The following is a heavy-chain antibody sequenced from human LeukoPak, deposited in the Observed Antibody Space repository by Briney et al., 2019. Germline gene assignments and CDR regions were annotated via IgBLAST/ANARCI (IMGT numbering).Heavy chain of an antibody. J-gene: IGHJ5*02. CDR2: ISLDGSNK. D-gene: IGHD1-26*01. V-gene: IGHV3-30*03. Sequence: GGSLRLSCAASGFTFISYGMHWVRQAPGKGLEWVAVISLDGSNKYYADSVKGRFTISRDNSKNTLYLQMNRLRAEDTAVSYCASPLIRVGATEPNWFDPWGQGTLVTVSS. CDR1: GFTFISYG. CDR3: ASPLIRVGATEPNWFDP.